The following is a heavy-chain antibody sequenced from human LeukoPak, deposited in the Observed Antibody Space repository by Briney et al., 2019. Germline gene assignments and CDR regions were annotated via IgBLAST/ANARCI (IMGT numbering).Heavy chain of an antibody. CDR2: ISGSGTYI. CDR3: ASFNGYSSSWHDAFDV. Sequence: GGSLRLSCAASGFTFSSYSMNWVRQAPGKGLEWVSSISGSGTYIYYADSVKGRFTISRDNAKNSLYLQMNSLRAEDTAVYYCASFNGYSSSWHDAFDVWGQGTMVTVSS. J-gene: IGHJ3*01. CDR1: GFTFSSYS. V-gene: IGHV3-21*01. D-gene: IGHD6-13*01.